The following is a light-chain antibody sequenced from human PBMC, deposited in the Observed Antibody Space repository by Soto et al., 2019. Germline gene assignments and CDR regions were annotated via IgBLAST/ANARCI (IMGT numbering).Light chain of an antibody. V-gene: IGKV1-5*01. CDR1: QSISSW. CDR3: QQYNAYSWT. J-gene: IGKJ1*01. CDR2: DAS. Sequence: DIQITQSPSTLPAWLGYRVTSTGLASQSISSWLAWYQQKPGKAPKLLIYDASSLESGVPSRFSGSESGTEFTLTISSLQPDDFATYYCQQYNAYSWTCGQGTKVDIK.